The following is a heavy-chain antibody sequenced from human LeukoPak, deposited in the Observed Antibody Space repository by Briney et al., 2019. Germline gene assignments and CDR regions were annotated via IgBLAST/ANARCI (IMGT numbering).Heavy chain of an antibody. CDR3: ARDRGY. Sequence: GGSLRLSCAASGFTFSSYSLHWVRQAPGKGLEWISSISTSSSYIYYANSVKGRFTISRDNAKNSLYLQMDSLRSEDTAVYYCARDRGYWGQGTLVTVSS. V-gene: IGHV3-21*04. CDR2: ISTSSSYI. CDR1: GFTFSSYS. J-gene: IGHJ4*02.